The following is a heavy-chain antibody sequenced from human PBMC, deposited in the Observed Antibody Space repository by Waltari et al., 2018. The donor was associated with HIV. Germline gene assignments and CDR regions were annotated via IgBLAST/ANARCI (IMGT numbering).Heavy chain of an antibody. J-gene: IGHJ4*02. V-gene: IGHV3-33*01. CDR2: IWYDGDNK. D-gene: IGHD3-22*01. Sequence: QVQLVESGGGVVQPGRSLRLSCAASGFTFSNFAMHWVRQAPGKGLGWVAVIWYDGDNKYYADSVKGRFTSSRDNSKNTLYLQMNSLRVEDTAVYYCARGGYYYDISGYYHYWGQGTLVTVSS. CDR1: GFTFSNFA. CDR3: ARGGYYYDISGYYHY.